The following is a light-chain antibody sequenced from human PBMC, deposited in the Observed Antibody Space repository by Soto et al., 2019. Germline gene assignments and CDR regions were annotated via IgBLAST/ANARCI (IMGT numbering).Light chain of an antibody. Sequence: QSALTQPASVSGSPGQSITISCTGTSSDVGSYNLASWYQQHPGKAPKLMIYEGSRRPSGVSNRFSASKSGNTASLTISGLQAEDEADYYCCSYAGSSTYVFGGGTKLTVL. CDR2: EGS. CDR1: SSDVGSYNL. V-gene: IGLV2-23*01. CDR3: CSYAGSSTYV. J-gene: IGLJ2*01.